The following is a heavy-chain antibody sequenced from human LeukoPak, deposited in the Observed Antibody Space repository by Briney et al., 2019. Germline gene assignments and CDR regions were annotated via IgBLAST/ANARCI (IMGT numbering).Heavy chain of an antibody. D-gene: IGHD2-2*01. V-gene: IGHV1-8*03. CDR2: MNPNSGNT. CDR1: GYTFTSYD. J-gene: IGHJ4*02. CDR3: ARGSSTDLHDY. Sequence: ASEKVSCKASGYTFTSYDINWVRQATRQGLEWMGWMNPNSGNTGYAQKFQGRVTITRNTSISTAYMELSSLRSEDTAVYYCARGSSTDLHDYWGQGTLVTVSS.